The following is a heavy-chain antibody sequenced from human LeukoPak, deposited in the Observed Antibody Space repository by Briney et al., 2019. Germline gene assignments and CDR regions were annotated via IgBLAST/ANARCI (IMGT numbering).Heavy chain of an antibody. J-gene: IGHJ4*02. CDR3: ARDRYYGSGSYYIDY. D-gene: IGHD3-10*01. V-gene: IGHV3-30*04. CDR1: GFTFSSYA. CDR2: VSYDGNNK. Sequence: PGRSLRLSCAASGFTFSSYALHWVRQPPGKGLEWVAVVSYDGNNKLYADSVKGRFTISRDNSKNTLYLQMNSLRVEDTAVYYCARDRYYGSGSYYIDYWGQGTLVTVSS.